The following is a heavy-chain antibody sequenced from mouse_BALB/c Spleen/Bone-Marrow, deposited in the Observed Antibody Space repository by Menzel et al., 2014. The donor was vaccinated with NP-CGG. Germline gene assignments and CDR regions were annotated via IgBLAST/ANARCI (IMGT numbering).Heavy chain of an antibody. CDR3: ARDYDYFFDY. CDR2: IDPANGNT. Sequence: EVKLVESGAELVKPGASVKLSCTASGFNIKDTYMHWVKQRPEQGLESIGWIDPANGNTKYDPNFQGKATITADTSSNTAYLQLSSLTSEDTAVYYCARDYDYFFDYWGQGTTLTVSS. V-gene: IGHV14-3*02. D-gene: IGHD2-4*01. J-gene: IGHJ2*01. CDR1: GFNIKDTY.